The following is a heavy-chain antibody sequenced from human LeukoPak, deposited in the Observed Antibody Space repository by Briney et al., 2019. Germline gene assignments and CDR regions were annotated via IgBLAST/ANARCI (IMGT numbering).Heavy chain of an antibody. D-gene: IGHD5-12*01. Sequence: GGSLRPSCAASGFSCSTRGMSWVRQAPGKGLEWVSAISGNDESTFYADSVKGRFTISRDNSRNTLYLQLSSLSAEDSAIYYCARDRRPARTYSGLFDYWGQGTLVTVSS. CDR3: ARDRRPARTYSGLFDY. CDR2: ISGNDEST. V-gene: IGHV3-23*01. CDR1: GFSCSTRG. J-gene: IGHJ4*02.